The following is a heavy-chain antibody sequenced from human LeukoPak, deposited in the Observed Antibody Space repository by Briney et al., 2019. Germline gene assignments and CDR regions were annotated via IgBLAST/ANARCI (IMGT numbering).Heavy chain of an antibody. CDR1: GGSISSSRYY. Sequence: SETLSLTCTVSGGSISSSRYYWGWIRQPPGKGLEWIGYIYYSGNSFYNPSLKSRVTISVDTSKNQFSMNLSSVTAADTAVYYCARDFRALRYFDLWGRGTLVTVSS. J-gene: IGHJ2*01. CDR3: ARDFRALRYFDL. CDR2: IYYSGNS. V-gene: IGHV4-30-4*08.